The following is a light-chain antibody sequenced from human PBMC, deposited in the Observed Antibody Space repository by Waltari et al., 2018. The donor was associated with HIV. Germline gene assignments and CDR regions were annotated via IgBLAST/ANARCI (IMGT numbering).Light chain of an antibody. V-gene: IGLV2-18*02. CDR1: SSDIGASTP. J-gene: IGLJ3*02. CDR3: SSYTTSSTWV. CDR2: EVT. Sequence: QSALTQPPSVSGSLGQSVTISCTGPSSDIGASTPVSWYQQSPCTAPKLRIYEVTHRPSGVPVRFSGSKSGNTASLTISGLQADDEADYYCSSYTTSSTWVFGGGTKLTVL.